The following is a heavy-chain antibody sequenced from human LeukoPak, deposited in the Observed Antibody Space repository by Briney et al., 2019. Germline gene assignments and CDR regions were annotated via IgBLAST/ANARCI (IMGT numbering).Heavy chain of an antibody. CDR3: ATTRYDALDI. CDR1: GFTFSSYW. V-gene: IGHV3-74*01. Sequence: GGSLRLSCAASGFTFSSYWMHWVRQVPGKGLVWVSLINSDGGSTRYADSVKGRFTISRDNAKKTLYLQMNSLRAEDTAVYYCATTRYDALDIWGQGTMVTVSS. J-gene: IGHJ3*02. CDR2: INSDGGST. D-gene: IGHD1-1*01.